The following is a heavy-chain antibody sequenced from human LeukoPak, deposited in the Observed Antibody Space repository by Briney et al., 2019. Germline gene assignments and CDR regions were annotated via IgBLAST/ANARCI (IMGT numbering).Heavy chain of an antibody. CDR1: GGSINSYY. CDR3: ASIVMIPTAMDYFYYMDV. CDR2: IYASGST. D-gene: IGHD2-2*01. J-gene: IGHJ6*03. Sequence: PSETLSLTCTVSGGSINSYYWTWIRQPPGKGLEWIGHIYASGSTNYNSSLKSRVTISVDAPNNQLSLRLSSVTAADTAVYYCASIVMIPTAMDYFYYMDVWGKGTKVTVSS. V-gene: IGHV4-4*09.